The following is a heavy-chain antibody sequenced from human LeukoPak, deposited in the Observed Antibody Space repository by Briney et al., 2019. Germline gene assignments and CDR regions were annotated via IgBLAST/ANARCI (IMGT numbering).Heavy chain of an antibody. CDR3: ARMPYDSSGYYKH. D-gene: IGHD3-22*01. V-gene: IGHV1-2*02. CDR1: GYTFTGYY. J-gene: IGHJ1*01. Sequence: GASVKVSCKASGYTFTGYYMHWVRQAPGHGLGWMGWINPNSGGTNYAQKFQARVTMTTDTSTSTAYMELRSLRSDDTAVYYCARMPYDSSGYYKHWGQGTLVTVSS. CDR2: INPNSGGT.